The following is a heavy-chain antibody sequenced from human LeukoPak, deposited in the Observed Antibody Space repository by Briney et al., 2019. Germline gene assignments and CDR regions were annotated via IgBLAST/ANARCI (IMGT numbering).Heavy chain of an antibody. CDR2: IYYSGST. CDR3: ARRGGSGRSFDY. D-gene: IGHD3-10*01. J-gene: IGHJ4*02. V-gene: IGHV4-61*01. Sequence: SETLSLTCTVSGGSVSSGSDFWRWIRQPPGKGLEWIGYIYYSGSTNYNPSLKSRVTMSVDTSQNQFSLKLSSVTAADTAVYYCARRGGSGRSFDYWGQGTLVTISS. CDR1: GGSVSSGSDF.